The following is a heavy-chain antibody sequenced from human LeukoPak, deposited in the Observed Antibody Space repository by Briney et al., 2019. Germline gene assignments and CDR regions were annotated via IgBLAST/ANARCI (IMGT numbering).Heavy chain of an antibody. CDR3: AKAMAGNYYFDH. CDR2: INPNSGGI. D-gene: IGHD5-24*01. J-gene: IGHJ4*02. V-gene: IGHV1-2*02. Sequence: ASVKVSCKASGYXFTGYYIHWVRQAPGQGLEWMGWINPNSGGINYTQKFQGRVTMTRDTSISTAYMELSRLRSDDTAMYYCAKAMAGNYYFDHWGQGTLVTVSS. CDR1: GYXFTGYY.